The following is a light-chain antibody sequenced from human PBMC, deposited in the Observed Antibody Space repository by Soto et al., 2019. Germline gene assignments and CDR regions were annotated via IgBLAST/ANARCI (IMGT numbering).Light chain of an antibody. CDR3: QQYNKWPPLT. J-gene: IGKJ4*01. CDR1: QSVSSN. Sequence: EVVMTQSPATLSVSPGERATLSCWASQSVSSNLAWYQQKPGQAPRLLIYDASTRATGIPARFSGGGSGTEFTLTISSLQSEDFAVYYCQQYNKWPPLTFGGGTNVEIK. V-gene: IGKV3-15*01. CDR2: DAS.